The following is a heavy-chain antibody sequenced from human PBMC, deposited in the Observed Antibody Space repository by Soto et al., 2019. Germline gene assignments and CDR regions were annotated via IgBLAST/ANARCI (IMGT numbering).Heavy chain of an antibody. D-gene: IGHD3-3*01. CDR3: ARVRFLENGMDV. V-gene: IGHV4-31*03. J-gene: IGHJ6*02. CDR1: GGSISSGGYY. CDR2: IYYSGST. Sequence: SETLSLTCTVSGGSISSGGYYWSWIRQHPGKGLEWIGYIYYSGSTYYNPSLKSRVTISVDTSKNQFSLKLSSVTAADTAVYYCARVRFLENGMDVWGQGTTVTXSS.